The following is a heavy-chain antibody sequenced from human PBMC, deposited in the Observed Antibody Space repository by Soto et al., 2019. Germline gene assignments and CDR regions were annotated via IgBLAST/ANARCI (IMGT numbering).Heavy chain of an antibody. CDR1: GGSFSGYY. J-gene: IGHJ5*02. D-gene: IGHD3-22*01. V-gene: IGHV4-34*01. Sequence: SETLSLTCAVYGGSFSGYYWSWIRQPPGKGLEWIGEINHSGSTNYNPSLKSRVTISVDTSKNQFSLKLSSVTAADTAVYYCVKDSTMIVVVIKVGGNWFDPWGQGTLVTVSS. CDR3: VKDSTMIVVVIKVGGNWFDP. CDR2: INHSGST.